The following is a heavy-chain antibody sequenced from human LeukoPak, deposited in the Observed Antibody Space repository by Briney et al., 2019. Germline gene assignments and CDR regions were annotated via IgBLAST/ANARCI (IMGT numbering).Heavy chain of an antibody. J-gene: IGHJ4*02. D-gene: IGHD2-21*02. V-gene: IGHV1-69*05. CDR2: IIPIFGTA. CDR1: GGTFSSYA. Sequence: SVKVSCKASGGTFSSYAISWVRQAPGQGLEWMGRIIPIFGTANYAQKFQGRVTITTDESTSTAYMELSSLRSEDTAVYYCARDSSPEYCGGDCSSYYFDYWGQGTLITVSS. CDR3: ARDSSPEYCGGDCSSYYFDY.